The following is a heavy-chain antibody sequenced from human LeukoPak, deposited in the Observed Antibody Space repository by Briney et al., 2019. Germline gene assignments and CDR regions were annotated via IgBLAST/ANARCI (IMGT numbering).Heavy chain of an antibody. CDR1: GGSISSYY. J-gene: IGHJ6*02. V-gene: IGHV4-59*08. CDR2: IYYSGST. CDR3: ARLGHDMGYAMDV. D-gene: IGHD3-9*01. Sequence: SETLSLTCTVSGGSISSYYWSWIRQPPGKGLEWIGYIYYSGSTNYNPSLKSRVTISVDTSKKQFSLKLSSVTAADTAMYYCARLGHDMGYAMDVWGQGTTVTVSS.